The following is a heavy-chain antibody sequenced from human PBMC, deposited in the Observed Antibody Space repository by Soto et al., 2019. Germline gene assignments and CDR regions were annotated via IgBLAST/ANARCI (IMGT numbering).Heavy chain of an antibody. CDR2: ISRDGSNA. J-gene: IGHJ4*02. CDR1: GFTFSSYV. V-gene: IGHV3-30-3*01. D-gene: IGHD3-10*01. CDR3: ARDDEGGSDCDLGY. Sequence: QVQLVESGGGVVQPGRSLTLSCAASGFTFSSYVIHWVRQTPDKGLEWVAFISRDGSNAYYADSVKGRFTIYRDNSKNTLYLEMNSLRAEDTAVYYCARDDEGGSDCDLGYWGQGTLVTVSS.